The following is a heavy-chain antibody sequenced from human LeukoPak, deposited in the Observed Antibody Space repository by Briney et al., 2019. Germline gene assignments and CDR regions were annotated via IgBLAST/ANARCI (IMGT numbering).Heavy chain of an antibody. CDR1: GFTFSSYA. D-gene: IGHD3-22*01. CDR3: AKAPVAYYYDSSGYYLGFDY. CDR2: LSGSGGST. J-gene: IGHJ4*02. V-gene: IGHV3-23*01. Sequence: GGSLRRSCAASGFTFSSYAMSWVRQAPGKGLEWVSTLSGSGGSTYYADSVKGRFTISRDNSKNTLYLQMNSLRAEDTAVYYCAKAPVAYYYDSSGYYLGFDYWGQGTLVTVSS.